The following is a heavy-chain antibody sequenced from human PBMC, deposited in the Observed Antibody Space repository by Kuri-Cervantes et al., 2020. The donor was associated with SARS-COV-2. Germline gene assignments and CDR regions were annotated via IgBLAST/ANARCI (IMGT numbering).Heavy chain of an antibody. Sequence: GESLKISCAASGFTFSGHWIHWVRQAPGKGLVWVSRINPDGSYTNNADSVKGRFTLSRDNAKNSLYLQMNSLRAEDTAVYYCARDLLRAAAGTNYYYGMDVWGQGTTVTVSS. CDR3: ARDLLRAAAGTNYYYGMDV. CDR2: INPDGSYT. V-gene: IGHV3-74*01. J-gene: IGHJ6*02. CDR1: GFTFSGHW. D-gene: IGHD6-13*01.